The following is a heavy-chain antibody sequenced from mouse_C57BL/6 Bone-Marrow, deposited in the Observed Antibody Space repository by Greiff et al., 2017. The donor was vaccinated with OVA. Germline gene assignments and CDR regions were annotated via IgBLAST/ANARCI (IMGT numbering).Heavy chain of an antibody. CDR2: INPNNGGT. CDR1: GYTFTDYN. CDR3: AREGASYSSRGFAY. Sequence: VHVKQSGPELVKPGASVKMSCKASGYTFTDYNMHWVKQSHGKSLEWIGYINPNNGGTSYNQKIKGKATLTVNKYSSTAYMELRSLTSEDSAVYYCAREGASYSSRGFAYWGQGTLVTVSA. J-gene: IGHJ3*01. D-gene: IGHD1-1*01. V-gene: IGHV1-22*01.